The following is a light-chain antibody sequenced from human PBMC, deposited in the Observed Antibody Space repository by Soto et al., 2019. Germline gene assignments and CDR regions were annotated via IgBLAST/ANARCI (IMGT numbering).Light chain of an antibody. CDR1: QTVSSSY. Sequence: EIVLTQSPGTLSLSPGERATLSCRASQTVSSSYLAWYQQKPGQAPRLLIYGVSSRATGIPDRFSGSGSGTYFTLTINRLEPEDFALYYCQQYSNSPLTFGGGTKLEIK. CDR3: QQYSNSPLT. CDR2: GVS. J-gene: IGKJ4*01. V-gene: IGKV3-20*01.